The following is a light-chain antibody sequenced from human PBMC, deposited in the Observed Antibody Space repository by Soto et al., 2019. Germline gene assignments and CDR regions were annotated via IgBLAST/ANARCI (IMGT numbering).Light chain of an antibody. V-gene: IGKV3-20*01. J-gene: IGKJ4*01. CDR1: QSVSNNY. CDR3: QKYCCEPFT. CDR2: GAT. Sequence: EIVLTQSPGTLSLSAGGGATLSCRASQSVSNNYVAWYQQTPGQAPRLLIHGATNRATGIPERFSGNESGTDFALPIRELEPKDIPVYYCQKYCCEPFTFGDGTKVEL.